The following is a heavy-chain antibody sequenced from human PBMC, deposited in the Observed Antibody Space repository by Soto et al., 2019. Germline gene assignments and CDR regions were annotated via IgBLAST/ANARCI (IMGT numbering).Heavy chain of an antibody. V-gene: IGHV3-74*03. Sequence: EVQLVESGGDLVQPGGSLSLSCAASGFTFSGHWMHWVRQVPGKGLEWVSLINTDGGSSAYADSVTGRFTISRDNAKNTIYLQMNGLRAEDTAVYYCAREAGYCSRTSCYRRAFDTWGQGTTVTVSS. CDR2: INTDGGSS. D-gene: IGHD2-2*01. J-gene: IGHJ3*02. CDR1: GFTFSGHW. CDR3: AREAGYCSRTSCYRRAFDT.